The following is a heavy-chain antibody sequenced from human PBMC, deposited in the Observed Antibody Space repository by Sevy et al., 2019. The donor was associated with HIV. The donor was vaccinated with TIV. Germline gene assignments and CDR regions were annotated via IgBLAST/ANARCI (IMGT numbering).Heavy chain of an antibody. D-gene: IGHD3-10*01. J-gene: IGHJ4*02. CDR1: GFTFSSYS. CDR3: STMVRGVTQTPFDY. CDR2: ISSSSYI. Sequence: GGSLRLSCAASGFTFSSYSMNWVRQAPGKGLEWVSSISSSSYIYYADSVKGRFTISRDNAKNSLYLQMNSLRAEDTAVYYCSTMVRGVTQTPFDYWGQGTLVTVSS. V-gene: IGHV3-21*01.